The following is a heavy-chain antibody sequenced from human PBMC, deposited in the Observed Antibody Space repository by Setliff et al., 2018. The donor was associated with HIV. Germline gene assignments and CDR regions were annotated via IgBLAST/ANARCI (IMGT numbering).Heavy chain of an antibody. CDR3: ARPRVFDSFDV. V-gene: IGHV1-2*06. J-gene: IGHJ3*01. CDR2: ISPNNGVA. Sequence: ASVKVSCKATEYMILAHKMNWVRQAPGQGLEWIGRISPNNGVAEYAPKFQGRVIMTLDTSISTAYLEIPRLTSDDAAVYYCARPRVFDSFDVWGQGTKVTVSS. CDR1: EYMILAHK.